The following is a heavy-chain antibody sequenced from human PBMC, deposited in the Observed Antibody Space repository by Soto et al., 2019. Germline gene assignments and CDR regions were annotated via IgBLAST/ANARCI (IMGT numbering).Heavy chain of an antibody. CDR3: ARPRSHYYDRSAERAFDI. CDR1: GGTFNNYA. V-gene: IGHV1-69*13. D-gene: IGHD3-22*01. Sequence: SSVKVSCKASGGTFNNYAISWVRQAPGQGLEWMGGIIPLFGTTNYAQKFQGRVTITADESTSTAYMELSSLRSEDTAFYYCARPRSHYYDRSAERAFDIWGQGTRVIVS. J-gene: IGHJ3*02. CDR2: IIPLFGTT.